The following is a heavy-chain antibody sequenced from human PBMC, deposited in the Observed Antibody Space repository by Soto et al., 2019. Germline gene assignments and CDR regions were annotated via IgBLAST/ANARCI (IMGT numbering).Heavy chain of an antibody. Sequence: SETLSLTCTVSGGSISSSSYYWGWIRQPPGKGLEWIGCIYYSGSTYYNPSLKSRVTISVDTSKNQFSLKLSSVTAADTAVYYCASLGCISTSFYATGMDPTVSSDYWGQGPLVTLSS. CDR2: IYYSGST. CDR1: GGSISSSSYY. J-gene: IGHJ4*02. D-gene: IGHD2-2*01. V-gene: IGHV4-39*01. CDR3: ASLGCISTSFYATGMDPTVSSDY.